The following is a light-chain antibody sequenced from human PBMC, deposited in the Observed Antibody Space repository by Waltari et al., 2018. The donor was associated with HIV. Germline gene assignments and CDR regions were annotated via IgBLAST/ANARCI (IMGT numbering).Light chain of an antibody. J-gene: IGLJ1*01. CDR3: AAWDDSLNGRYV. CDR2: SNS. CDR1: SSNIGRNT. Sequence: QSVLTQPPSASGTPGQRVTISCSGTSSNIGRNTVNWYQQLPGTAPKLRIYSNSHRPSAVPDRLSGSKSGTSASLAISGLQSEDEADYYCAAWDDSLNGRYVFGTGTKVTVL. V-gene: IGLV1-44*01.